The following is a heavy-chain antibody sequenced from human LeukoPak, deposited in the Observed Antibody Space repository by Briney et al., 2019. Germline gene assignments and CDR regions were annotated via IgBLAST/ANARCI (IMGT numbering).Heavy chain of an antibody. CDR3: ARGRGRRHIAVASDY. CDR2: IYYSGST. Sequence: PSETLSLTCTVSGGSISSSSYYWGWIRQPPGKGLEWIGSIYYSGSTYYNPSLKSRVTISVDTSKNQFSLKLSSVTAADTAVYYCARGRGRRHIAVASDYWGQGTLVTVSS. D-gene: IGHD6-19*01. J-gene: IGHJ4*02. V-gene: IGHV4-39*07. CDR1: GGSISSSSYY.